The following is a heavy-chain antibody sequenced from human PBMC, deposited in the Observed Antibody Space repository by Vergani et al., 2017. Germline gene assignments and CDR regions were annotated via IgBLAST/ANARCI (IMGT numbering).Heavy chain of an antibody. V-gene: IGHV3-30-3*01. CDR1: GFTFSSYA. J-gene: IGHJ3*02. CDR2: ISYDGSNK. CDR3: ASTGITIFGVASGAFDI. D-gene: IGHD3-3*01. Sequence: QVQLVESGGGVVQPGRSLRLSCAASGFTFSSYAMHWVRQAAGKGLEWVAVISYDGSNKYYADSVKGRFTISRDNSKNTLYLQMNSLRAEDTAVYYCASTGITIFGVASGAFDIWGQGTMVTASA.